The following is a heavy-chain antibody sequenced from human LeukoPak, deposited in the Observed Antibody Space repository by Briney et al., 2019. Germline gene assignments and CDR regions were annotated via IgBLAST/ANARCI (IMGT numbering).Heavy chain of an antibody. Sequence: SETLSLTCTVSGGSISSYYRSWIRQPPGKGLEWIGYIYYSGSTNYNPSLKSRVTISVDTSKNQFSLKLSSVTAADTAVYYCARVSGGTGYLNFDYWGQGTLVTVSS. CDR2: IYYSGST. D-gene: IGHD1-1*01. CDR3: ARVSGGTGYLNFDY. J-gene: IGHJ4*02. V-gene: IGHV4-59*01. CDR1: GGSISSYY.